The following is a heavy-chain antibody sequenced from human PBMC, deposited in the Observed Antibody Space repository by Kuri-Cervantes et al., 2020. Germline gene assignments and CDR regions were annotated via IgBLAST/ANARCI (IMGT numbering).Heavy chain of an antibody. CDR2: INAGNGNT. CDR3: AKEFDLYCSGGSCYQGWFDY. V-gene: IGHV1-3*01. D-gene: IGHD2-15*01. Sequence: ASVKVSCKASGYTFTSYAMHWVRQAPGQRLEWMGWINAGNGNTKYSQKFQGRVTITRDTSASTAYMELSSLRSEDTAVYYCAKEFDLYCSGGSCYQGWFDYWGQGTLVTVSS. J-gene: IGHJ4*02. CDR1: GYTFTSYA.